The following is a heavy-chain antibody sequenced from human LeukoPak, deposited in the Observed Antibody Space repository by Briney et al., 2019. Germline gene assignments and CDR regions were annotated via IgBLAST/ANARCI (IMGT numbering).Heavy chain of an antibody. Sequence: PSQTLSLTCTVSGGSVSGGDYYWSWIRQPPGKGLEWIGYIYYSGSTYYNPSLKSRLTISVDTSKNQFSLKLSSVTAADTAVYYCARAGPYSSSPFDYWGQGTLVTVSS. J-gene: IGHJ4*02. V-gene: IGHV4-30-4*01. CDR1: GGSVSGGDYY. CDR2: IYYSGST. CDR3: ARAGPYSSSPFDY. D-gene: IGHD6-6*01.